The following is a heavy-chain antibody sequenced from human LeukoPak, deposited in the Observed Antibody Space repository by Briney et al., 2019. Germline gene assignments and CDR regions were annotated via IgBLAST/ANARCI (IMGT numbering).Heavy chain of an antibody. V-gene: IGHV4-39*07. Sequence: SETLSLTCTVSGGSISSSSYYWGWIRQPPGKGLEWIGSIYYSGSTYYNPSLKSRVTISVDTSKNQFSLKLSSVTAADTAVYYCARDGYDPIDYWGQGTLVTVSS. CDR2: IYYSGST. J-gene: IGHJ4*02. CDR1: GGSISSSSYY. CDR3: ARDGYDPIDY. D-gene: IGHD5-12*01.